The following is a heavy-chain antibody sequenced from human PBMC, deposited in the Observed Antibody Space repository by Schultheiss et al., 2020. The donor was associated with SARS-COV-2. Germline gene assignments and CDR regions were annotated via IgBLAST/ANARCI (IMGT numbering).Heavy chain of an antibody. J-gene: IGHJ4*02. CDR2: IYHSGST. Sequence: GSLRLSCAVSGYSISSGYYWGWIRQPPGKGLEWIGSIYHSGSTYYNPSLKSRVTISVDTSKNQFSLKLSSLTAADTAVYYCARQISGYSYGFDYWGQGTLVTVSS. CDR3: ARQISGYSYGFDY. D-gene: IGHD5-18*01. CDR1: GYSISSGYY. V-gene: IGHV4-38-2*01.